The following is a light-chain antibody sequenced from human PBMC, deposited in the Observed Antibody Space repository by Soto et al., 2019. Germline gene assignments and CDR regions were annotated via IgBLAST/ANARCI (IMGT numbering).Light chain of an antibody. Sequence: QSVLTQPPSASGAPGQRVTISSSGSTSNIGSNTVNWYQQLHGTAPKLRMYSNNQRPSGVPDRFSGSKSGTSASLAISGLQSEDEADYYCAAWDDSLEGYVFGTGTKLTVL. CDR3: AAWDDSLEGYV. CDR1: TSNIGSNT. CDR2: SNN. V-gene: IGLV1-44*01. J-gene: IGLJ1*01.